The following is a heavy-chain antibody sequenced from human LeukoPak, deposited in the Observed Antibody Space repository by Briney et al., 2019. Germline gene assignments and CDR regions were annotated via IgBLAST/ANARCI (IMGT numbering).Heavy chain of an antibody. CDR3: ASEKNYGDKYFDS. D-gene: IGHD4-17*01. CDR1: GDTFNIHY. CDR2: INRVDGIR. V-gene: IGHV1-46*02. Sequence: ASVKVSCRASGDTFNIHYFHWIRQAPGQGLEWMGIINRVDGIRGNAQTFQGRLMLTKDTSTSTAYMELSSLRSEDTAIYYCASEKNYGDKYFDSWGQGTVVTVSS. J-gene: IGHJ4*02.